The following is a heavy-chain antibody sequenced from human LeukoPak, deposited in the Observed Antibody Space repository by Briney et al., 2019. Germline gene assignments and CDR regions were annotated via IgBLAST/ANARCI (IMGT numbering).Heavy chain of an antibody. CDR2: MNPNSGNT. Sequence: ASVKVSCKASGYTFTSYDINWVRQATGQGLEWMGWMNPNSGNTGYAQKFQGRVTMTRNTSISAAYMELSSLRSEDTAVYYCARARSSSSLLGYYYYYMDVWGKGTTVTVSS. J-gene: IGHJ6*03. D-gene: IGHD6-6*01. V-gene: IGHV1-8*01. CDR3: ARARSSSSLLGYYYYYMDV. CDR1: GYTFTSYD.